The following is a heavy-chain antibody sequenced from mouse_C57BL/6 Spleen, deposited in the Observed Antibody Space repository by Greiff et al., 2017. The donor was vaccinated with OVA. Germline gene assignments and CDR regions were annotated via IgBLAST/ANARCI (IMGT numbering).Heavy chain of an antibody. D-gene: IGHD2-5*01. V-gene: IGHV3-8*01. CDR3: ASSAYYSNYLFAY. CDR2: ISYSGST. J-gene: IGHJ3*01. CDR1: GYSITSDY. Sequence: EVNVVESGPGLAKPSQTLSLTCSVTGYSITSDYWNWIRKFPGNKLEYMGYISYSGSTYYNPSLKSRISITRDTSKNQYYLQLNSVTTEDTATYYCASSAYYSNYLFAYWGQGTLVTVSA.